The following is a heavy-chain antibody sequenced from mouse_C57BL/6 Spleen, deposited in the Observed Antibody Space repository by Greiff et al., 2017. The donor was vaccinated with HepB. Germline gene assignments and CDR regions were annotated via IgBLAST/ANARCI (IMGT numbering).Heavy chain of an antibody. Sequence: VKLVESGAELARPGASVKLSCKASGYTFTSYGISWVKQRTGQGLEWIGEIYPRSGNTYYNEKFKGKATLTADKSSSTAYMELRSLTSEDSAVYFCASYGSSYDYYAMDYWGQGTSVTVSS. CDR1: GYTFTSYG. D-gene: IGHD1-1*01. CDR3: ASYGSSYDYYAMDY. J-gene: IGHJ4*01. CDR2: IYPRSGNT. V-gene: IGHV1-81*01.